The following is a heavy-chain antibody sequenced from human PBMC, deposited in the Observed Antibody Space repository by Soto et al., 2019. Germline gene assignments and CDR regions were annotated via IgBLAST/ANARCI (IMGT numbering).Heavy chain of an antibody. D-gene: IGHD3-22*01. CDR2: INPGGGST. CDR3: ATDDSSGPRRCDP. J-gene: IGHJ5*02. Sequence: ASVKVSCKASGYTFTSYYMHWVRQAPGQGLEWMGRINPGGGSTSYAQKFQGRVTMTRDTSTSTVYMELRSLRSDDTAVYYCATDDSSGPRRCDPWGQATLVTVS. V-gene: IGHV1-46*01. CDR1: GYTFTSYY.